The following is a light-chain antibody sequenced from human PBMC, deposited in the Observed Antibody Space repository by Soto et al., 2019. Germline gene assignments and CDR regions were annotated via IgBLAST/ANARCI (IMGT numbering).Light chain of an antibody. J-gene: IGKJ3*01. Sequence: DIQMTQSPSSLSASVGDRVTITCRASQSIANYLNWYQQKPGKAPELLIYAASSLQSGVPSRFSGTGSGTHFTLTISTLQPEYFATYYCQESFSTPFTFGPGTKVDIK. CDR3: QESFSTPFT. CDR1: QSIANY. CDR2: AAS. V-gene: IGKV1-39*01.